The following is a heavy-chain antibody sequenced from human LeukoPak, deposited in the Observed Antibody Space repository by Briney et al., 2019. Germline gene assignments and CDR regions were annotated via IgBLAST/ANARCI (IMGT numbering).Heavy chain of an antibody. D-gene: IGHD1-26*01. J-gene: IGHJ4*02. CDR1: GVSISSGDYY. CDR3: ARGWDPDLDY. CDR2: IYYSGST. Sequence: SETLSLTCTVSGVSISSGDYYWSWIRQPPGKGLEWIGYIYYSGSTYYNPSLKSRVTISVDTSKNQFSLKLSSVTAADTAVYYCARGWDPDLDYWGQGTLVTVSS. V-gene: IGHV4-30-4*08.